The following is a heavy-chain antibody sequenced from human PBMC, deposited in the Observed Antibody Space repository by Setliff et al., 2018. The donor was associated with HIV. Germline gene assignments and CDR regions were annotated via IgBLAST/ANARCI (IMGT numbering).Heavy chain of an antibody. V-gene: IGHV3-20*01. CDR2: ISRNGGST. Sequence: GFLRLSCAASGFSFDDYGMNWVRQVPGKGLEWVSAISRNGGSTAYADSVKGRFTISRDNAKNSLYLQMNSLRAEDTGLYHCVRGDWNNGLDVWGQGTTVTVSS. CDR3: VRGDWNNGLDV. CDR1: GFSFDDYG. J-gene: IGHJ6*02. D-gene: IGHD1-1*01.